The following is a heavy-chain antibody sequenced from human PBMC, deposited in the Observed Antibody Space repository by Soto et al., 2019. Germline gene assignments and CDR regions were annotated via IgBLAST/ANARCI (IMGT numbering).Heavy chain of an antibody. Sequence: ASVKVSCKASGYTFTSYDINWVRQATGQGLEWMGWMNPNSGNTGYAQKFQGRVTMTRNTSISTAYMELSSLRSEDTAVYYCARNFYYGSGRMPYYYYYYMDVWGKGTTVTVSS. CDR3: ARNFYYGSGRMPYYYYYYMDV. V-gene: IGHV1-8*01. CDR1: GYTFTSYD. D-gene: IGHD3-10*01. CDR2: MNPNSGNT. J-gene: IGHJ6*03.